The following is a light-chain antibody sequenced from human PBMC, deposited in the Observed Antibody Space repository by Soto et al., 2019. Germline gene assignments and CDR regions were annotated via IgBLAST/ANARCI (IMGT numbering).Light chain of an antibody. Sequence: QSALTQPASVSGSPGQSITISCTGTSNDVGGYNYVSWYQQHPGKAPNLMIYEVSNWPSGVSNRFSGAKSGNTASLTISGLQAEDEADYYCSPYTNSNTQVFGGGTKLTVL. V-gene: IGLV2-14*01. J-gene: IGLJ3*02. CDR1: SNDVGGYNY. CDR3: SPYTNSNTQV. CDR2: EVS.